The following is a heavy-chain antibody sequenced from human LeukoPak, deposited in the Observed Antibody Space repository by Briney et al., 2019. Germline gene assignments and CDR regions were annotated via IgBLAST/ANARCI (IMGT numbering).Heavy chain of an antibody. Sequence: GASVKVSCKASGGTFSGYAISWVRQARGQGLEWMGGIIPIFGTANYAQKFQGRVTITTDESTSTAYMELSSLRSEDTAVYYCARARTHYDFWSGYYGWFDPWGQGTLVTVSS. CDR1: GGTFSGYA. D-gene: IGHD3-3*01. CDR2: IIPIFGTA. J-gene: IGHJ5*02. CDR3: ARARTHYDFWSGYYGWFDP. V-gene: IGHV1-69*05.